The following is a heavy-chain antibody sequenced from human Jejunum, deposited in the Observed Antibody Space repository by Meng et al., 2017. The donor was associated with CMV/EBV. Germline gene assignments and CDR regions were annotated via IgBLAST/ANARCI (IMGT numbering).Heavy chain of an antibody. CDR1: YS. CDR3: ARAVAAYKYFYYGMDV. V-gene: IGHV3-30-3*01. D-gene: IGHD6-19*01. Sequence: YSMSGARQAPGKGLEWVSVFSYDGSNKFYADSVRGRFIIHRDNSSNTLFLQMNNLRPEDSAVYYCARAVAAYKYFYYGMDVWGQGTTVTVSS. CDR2: FSYDGSNK. J-gene: IGHJ6*02.